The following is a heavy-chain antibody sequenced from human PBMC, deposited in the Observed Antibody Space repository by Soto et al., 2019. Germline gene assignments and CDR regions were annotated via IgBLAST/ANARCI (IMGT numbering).Heavy chain of an antibody. CDR2: INHGGSA. D-gene: IGHD1-20*01. V-gene: IGHV4-34*01. Sequence: SETRSLTCAFYGGSLSGYYWSLVRQTPGKRLEWVGDINHGGSANYNPSLKSRVTFSLDPSKNQFSLKLSSVIAADTAVYYCARADNWNPFDYWGQGTLVTVS. J-gene: IGHJ4*02. CDR1: GGSLSGYY. CDR3: ARADNWNPFDY.